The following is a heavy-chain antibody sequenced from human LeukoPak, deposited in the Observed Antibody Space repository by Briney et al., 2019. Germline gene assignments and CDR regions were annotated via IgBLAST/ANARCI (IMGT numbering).Heavy chain of an antibody. J-gene: IGHJ5*02. D-gene: IGHD6-13*01. V-gene: IGHV1-69*13. CDR2: IIPIFGTA. CDR3: ARVAGYSSSWSYNWFDP. Sequence: ASVKVSCKTSGYTFTTYAISWVRQAPGQGLEWMGGIIPIFGTANYAQKFQGRVTITADESTSIAYMELSSLRSEDTAVYYCARVAGYSSSWSYNWFDPWGQGTLVTVSS. CDR1: GYTFTTYA.